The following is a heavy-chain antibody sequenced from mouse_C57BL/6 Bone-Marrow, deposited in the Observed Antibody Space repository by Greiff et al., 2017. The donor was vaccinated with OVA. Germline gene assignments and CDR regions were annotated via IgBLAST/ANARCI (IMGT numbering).Heavy chain of an antibody. CDR3: ARSAIYYDYDEGYFDV. V-gene: IGHV8-12*01. CDR2: IYWDDDK. CDR1: GFSLSTSGMG. J-gene: IGHJ1*03. Sequence: QVTLKECGPGILQSSQTLSLTCSFSGFSLSTSGMGVSWIRQPSGKGLEWLAHIYWDDDKRYNPSLKSRLTISKDTSRNQVFLKITSVDTADTATYYCARSAIYYDYDEGYFDVWGTGTTVTVSS. D-gene: IGHD2-4*01.